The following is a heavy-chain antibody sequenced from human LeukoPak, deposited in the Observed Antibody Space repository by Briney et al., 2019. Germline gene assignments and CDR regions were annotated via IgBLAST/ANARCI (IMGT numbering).Heavy chain of an antibody. Sequence: ASVKVSCKASGYTFFSYDINWVRQATGQGLEWMGWMDPNSGNTGYAQKFQGRVTMTRNTSISTAYMELSSLRSEDTAVYYCARRKITMVRGVPSTYYYGMDVWGQGTTVTVSS. J-gene: IGHJ6*02. V-gene: IGHV1-8*01. CDR2: MDPNSGNT. D-gene: IGHD3-10*01. CDR3: ARRKITMVRGVPSTYYYGMDV. CDR1: GYTFFSYD.